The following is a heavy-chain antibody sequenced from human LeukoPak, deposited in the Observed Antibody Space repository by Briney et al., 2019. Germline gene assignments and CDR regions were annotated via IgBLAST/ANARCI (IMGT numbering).Heavy chain of an antibody. J-gene: IGHJ4*02. D-gene: IGHD3-3*01. CDR3: AXXYDFWSGYYIDY. CDR1: GGSFSGYY. Sequence: SETLSLTCAVYGGSFSGYYWRWIRQPPGKGLEWIVEINHSGSTNYNPSLKSRVTISVDTSKNQFSLKLSSVTAADTAVYYCAXXYDFWSGYYIDYWGQGTLVTVSS. CDR2: INHSGST. V-gene: IGHV4-34*01.